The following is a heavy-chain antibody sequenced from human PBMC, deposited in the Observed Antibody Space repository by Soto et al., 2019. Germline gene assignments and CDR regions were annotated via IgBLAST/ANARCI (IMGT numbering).Heavy chain of an antibody. CDR1: GFTIGIYS. CDR2: INGSSSTM. D-gene: IGHD2-15*01. Sequence: GGSLRLSCAASGFTIGIYSMNWVRQAPGKGLEWISYINGSSSTMYYADSVKGRFIISRDNADNSLYLQMNSLRDADTAVYYCARGDRFRCSGDRCFSDGLFLSWGQGTLVTVSS. V-gene: IGHV3-48*02. CDR3: ARGDRFRCSGDRCFSDGLFLS. J-gene: IGHJ5*02.